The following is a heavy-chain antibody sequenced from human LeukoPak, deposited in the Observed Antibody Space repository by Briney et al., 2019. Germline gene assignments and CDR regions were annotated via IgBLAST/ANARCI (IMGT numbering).Heavy chain of an antibody. CDR2: ISYSGNT. V-gene: IGHV4-39*01. CDR1: GDSISSSNYY. CDR3: ARVGYSVRSQFDF. D-gene: IGHD5/OR15-5a*01. J-gene: IGHJ4*02. Sequence: SETLSLTCTVSGDSISSSNYYWGWIRQPPGKGLEWIGSISYSGNTYYNPSLKSRITINPDTSKNQFSLQLNSVTPEDTAVYYCARVGYSVRSQFDFWGQGTLVTVSS.